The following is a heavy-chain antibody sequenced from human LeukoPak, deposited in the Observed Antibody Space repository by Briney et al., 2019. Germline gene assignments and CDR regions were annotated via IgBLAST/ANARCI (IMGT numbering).Heavy chain of an antibody. CDR1: GFTFSSYW. V-gene: IGHV3-74*01. Sequence: PGGSLRLSCAASGFTFSSYWMHWVRHAPGKGLVWVSRINSDGSSSSYADSVKGRFTISRDNAKNTLYLQMNSLRAEDTAVYYCARVRKGYCSSTSCTLFDYWGQGTLVTVSS. CDR3: ARVRKGYCSSTSCTLFDY. D-gene: IGHD2-2*01. J-gene: IGHJ4*02. CDR2: INSDGSSS.